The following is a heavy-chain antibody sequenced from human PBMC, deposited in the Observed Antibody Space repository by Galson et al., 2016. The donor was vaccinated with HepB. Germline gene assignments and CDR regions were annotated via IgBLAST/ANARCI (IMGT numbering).Heavy chain of an antibody. CDR1: GGSISSYY. J-gene: IGHJ4*02. Sequence: ETLSLTCTVSGGSISSYYWSWIRQPPGKGLEWIGYVYYSGSTNYTNYNASLKSRVTISVDTSKNQFSLRLSSVTAADTAVYYCARGLRGSARPYYFDYWGQGTLVTVSS. CDR2: VYYSGSTNYT. CDR3: ARGLRGSARPYYFDY. V-gene: IGHV4-59*01. D-gene: IGHD6-6*01.